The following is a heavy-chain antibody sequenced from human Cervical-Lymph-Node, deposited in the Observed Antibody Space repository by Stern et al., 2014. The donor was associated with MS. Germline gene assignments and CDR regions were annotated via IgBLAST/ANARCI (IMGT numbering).Heavy chain of an antibody. Sequence: EVQLVQSGGGLVQPGRSLRLSCAASGFTFDDYAMHWVRQAPGKGLEGVSGISWNSGSIGHAGSGKGRFTISHETAKSSLYLQMNSLRAEDTALYYCAKGSDILTGYSGRAGGWFDPWGQGTLVTVSS. J-gene: IGHJ5*02. CDR1: GFTFDDYA. CDR3: AKGSDILTGYSGRAGGWFDP. D-gene: IGHD3-9*01. V-gene: IGHV3-9*01. CDR2: ISWNSGSI.